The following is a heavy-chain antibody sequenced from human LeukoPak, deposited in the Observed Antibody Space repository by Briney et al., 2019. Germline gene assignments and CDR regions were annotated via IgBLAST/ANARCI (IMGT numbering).Heavy chain of an antibody. CDR2: IGTSTTTI. CDR1: GFTFSNYT. Sequence: GGSLRLSCAASGFTFSNYTMNWVRQPPGKGLEWVSNIGTSTTTIYYADSVKGRFTISRDNAKNSLYLQMNSLRAEDTAVYYCARTGYSGYDRGDYWGQGTLVTVSS. D-gene: IGHD5-12*01. V-gene: IGHV3-48*01. CDR3: ARTGYSGYDRGDY. J-gene: IGHJ4*02.